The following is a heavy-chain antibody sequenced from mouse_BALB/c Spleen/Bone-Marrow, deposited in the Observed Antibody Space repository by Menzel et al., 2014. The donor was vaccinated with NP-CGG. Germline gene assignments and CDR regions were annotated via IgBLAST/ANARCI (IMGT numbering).Heavy chain of an antibody. CDR1: GYTFTSYW. CDR3: ARRDGQRDFGY. D-gene: IGHD2-3*01. CDR2: INPSNGRT. V-gene: IGHV1S81*02. Sequence: VQLQQSGAELVKPGASVKLSCKASGYTFTSYWMHWVKQRPGQGLEWIGEINPSNGRTNYNEKFKSKATLTVDKSSSTALSQLSSPTSRGSWVYYCARRDGQRDFGYWGQGTTLTVSS. J-gene: IGHJ2*01.